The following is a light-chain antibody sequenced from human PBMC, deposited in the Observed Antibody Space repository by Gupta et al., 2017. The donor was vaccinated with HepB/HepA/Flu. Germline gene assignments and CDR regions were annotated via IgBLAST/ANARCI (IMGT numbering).Light chain of an antibody. J-gene: IGKJ2*01. V-gene: IGKV4-1*01. CDR1: QSVLYSSNYQND. CDR3: QQYYSTPYT. Sequence: DIVMTQSPDSLAVSLGERATINCKSSQSVLYSSNYQNDLAWYQHKPGQPPKLLIYWASTRESGVPDRFSGSGSGADFTLTISSLQAEDVAVYYCQQYYSTPYTFGQGTKLEIK. CDR2: WAS.